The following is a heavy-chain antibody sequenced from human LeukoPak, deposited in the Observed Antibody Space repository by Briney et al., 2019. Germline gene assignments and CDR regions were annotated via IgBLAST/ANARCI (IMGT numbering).Heavy chain of an antibody. V-gene: IGHV3-53*04. D-gene: IGHD2-15*01. CDR1: GFTVSSNY. CDR3: ARYCSGGSCYSSEAFDI. Sequence: GGSLRLSCAASGFTVSSNYMSWVRQAPGKGLEWVSVICSGGSTYYADSVKGRFTISRHNSKNTLYLQMNSLRAEDTAVYYCARYCSGGSCYSSEAFDIWGQGTMVTVSS. CDR2: ICSGGST. J-gene: IGHJ3*02.